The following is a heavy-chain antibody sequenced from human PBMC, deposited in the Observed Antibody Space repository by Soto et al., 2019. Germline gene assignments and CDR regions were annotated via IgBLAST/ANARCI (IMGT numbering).Heavy chain of an antibody. CDR2: ISYDGSNK. CDR3: AKSGSYSSDDYFDY. D-gene: IGHD1-26*01. CDR1: GFTFTSYA. V-gene: IGHV3-30-3*02. Sequence: GGSLRLSCAASGFTFTSYAMYWVRQAPGKGLEWAAVISYDGSNKYFADSVKGRFTISRDNSKNTLFLQMNSLRAEDTAVYYCAKSGSYSSDDYFDYWGQGTLVTVSS. J-gene: IGHJ4*02.